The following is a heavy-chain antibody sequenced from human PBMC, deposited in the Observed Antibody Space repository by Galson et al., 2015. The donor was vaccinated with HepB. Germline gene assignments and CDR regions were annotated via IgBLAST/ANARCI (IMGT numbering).Heavy chain of an antibody. V-gene: IGHV1-69*13. D-gene: IGHD2-2*01. CDR1: GGTFSSYA. CDR2: IIPIFGTA. J-gene: IGHJ6*02. CDR3: ARESCSSTSCYGYYYYYGMDV. Sequence: SVKVSCKASGGTFSSYAISWVRQAPGQGLEWMGGIIPIFGTANYAHKFQGRVTITADESTSTAYMELSSLRSEDTAVYYCARESCSSTSCYGYYYYYGMDVWGQGTTVTVSS.